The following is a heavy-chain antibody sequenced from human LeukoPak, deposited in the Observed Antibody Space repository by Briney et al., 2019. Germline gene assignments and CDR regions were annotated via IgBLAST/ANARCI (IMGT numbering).Heavy chain of an antibody. CDR3: TRYQDYGDYAFDY. CDR1: GFTFGDYA. J-gene: IGHJ4*02. CDR2: IRSKAYGGTI. V-gene: IGHV3-49*04. D-gene: IGHD4-17*01. Sequence: GGSLRLSCTASGFTFGDYAMSWVRQAPGKGLEWVGFIRSKAYGGTIEYAASVKGRFTISRDDSKSIAYLQMNSLKTEDTAVYYCTRYQDYGDYAFDYWGQGTLVTVSS.